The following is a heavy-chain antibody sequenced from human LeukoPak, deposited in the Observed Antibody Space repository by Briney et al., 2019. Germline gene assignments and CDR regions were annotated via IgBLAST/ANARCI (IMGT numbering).Heavy chain of an antibody. CDR3: ARHPPATVTYNWFDP. J-gene: IGHJ5*02. CDR1: GGSISGYY. Sequence: SETLSLTCTVSGGSISGYYWNWIRQPPGKGLEWIGYIYYSGSTFYNPSLKSRVTISVDTSKNQFSLKLSSVTAADTAVYYCARHPPATVTYNWFDPWGQGTLVTVSS. CDR2: IYYSGST. D-gene: IGHD4-17*01. V-gene: IGHV4-59*08.